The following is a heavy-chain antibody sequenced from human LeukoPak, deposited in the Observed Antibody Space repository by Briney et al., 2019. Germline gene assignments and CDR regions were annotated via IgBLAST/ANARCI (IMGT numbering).Heavy chain of an antibody. D-gene: IGHD3-3*01. CDR3: ARGYDFWSGYYIVY. J-gene: IGHJ4*02. CDR1: GYTFTGYY. Sequence: GPSVKVSCKSSGYTFTGYYMHWVRQAPGQGLEWMGRINPNSGGTNYAQKFQGRVTMTRDTSISTAYMELSRLRSDDTAVYYCARGYDFWSGYYIVYWGQGTLVTVSS. CDR2: INPNSGGT. V-gene: IGHV1-2*06.